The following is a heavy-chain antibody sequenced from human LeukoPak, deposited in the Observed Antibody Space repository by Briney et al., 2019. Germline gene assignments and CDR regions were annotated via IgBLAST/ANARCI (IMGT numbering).Heavy chain of an antibody. CDR2: IYYSGST. CDR1: GGSISSSSYY. J-gene: IGHJ4*02. D-gene: IGHD3-22*01. Sequence: PSETLSLTCTVSGGSISSSSYYWGWIRQPPGKGLEWIGGIYYSGSTYYNPSLKSRVTISVDTSKNQFSLKLSSVTAADTAVYYCARRWRYSSGYPDYWGQGTLVTVSS. CDR3: ARRWRYSSGYPDY. V-gene: IGHV4-39*01.